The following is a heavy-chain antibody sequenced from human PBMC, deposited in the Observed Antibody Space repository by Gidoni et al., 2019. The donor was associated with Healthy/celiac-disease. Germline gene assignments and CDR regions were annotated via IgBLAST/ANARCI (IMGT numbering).Heavy chain of an antibody. CDR2: IYYSGST. J-gene: IGHJ6*02. CDR3: ARHQDTAMAYYYYYGMDV. D-gene: IGHD5-18*01. Sequence: QLQLQESGPGLVKPSETLSLTCTVSGGSISSSSYYWGWIRQPPGKGLEWIGSIYYSGSTYYNPSLKSRVTISVDTSKNQFSLKLSSVTAADTAVYYCARHQDTAMAYYYYYGMDVWGQGTTVTVSS. CDR1: GGSISSSSYY. V-gene: IGHV4-39*01.